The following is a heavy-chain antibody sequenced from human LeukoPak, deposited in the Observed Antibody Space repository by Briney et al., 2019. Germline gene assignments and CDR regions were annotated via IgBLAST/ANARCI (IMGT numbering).Heavy chain of an antibody. J-gene: IGHJ6*03. D-gene: IGHD3-3*01. CDR3: AREVGDFWSGYYPTNYYYMDV. Sequence: SETLSLTCTVSGGSISSYYWSWIRQPPGKGLEWIGYIHYSGSTNYNPSLKSRVTISVDTSKNQFSLRLSSVTAADTAVYYCAREVGDFWSGYYPTNYYYMDVWGKGTTVTVSS. CDR1: GGSISSYY. V-gene: IGHV4-59*01. CDR2: IHYSGST.